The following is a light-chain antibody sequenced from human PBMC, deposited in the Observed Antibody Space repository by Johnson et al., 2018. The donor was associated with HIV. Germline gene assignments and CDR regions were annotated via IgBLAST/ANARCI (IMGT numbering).Light chain of an antibody. Sequence: QSVLTQPPSVSAAPGQKVTISCSGSSSNIGNNYVSWYQQLPGTSPKLLIYENKAQPSGIPDRFSGSKSATSATLAITGLQAGDEADYYCGTWDSSLYVFVFGSGTKVTVL. J-gene: IGLJ1*01. CDR1: SSNIGNNY. CDR3: GTWDSSLYVFV. V-gene: IGLV1-51*01. CDR2: ENK.